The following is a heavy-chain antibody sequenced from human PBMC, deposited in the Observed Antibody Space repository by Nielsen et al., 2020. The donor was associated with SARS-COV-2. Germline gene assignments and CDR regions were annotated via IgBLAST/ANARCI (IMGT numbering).Heavy chain of an antibody. V-gene: IGHV3-48*02. CDR3: ARDQLELPAGYYYYMDV. Sequence: GGSLRLSCAAYGFTFSSYSMNWVRQAPGKGLEWVSYISSSSSTIYYADSVKGRFTISRDNAKNSLYLQMNSLRDEDTAVYYCARDQLELPAGYYYYMDVWGKGTTVTVSS. J-gene: IGHJ6*03. CDR1: GFTFSSYS. CDR2: ISSSSSTI. D-gene: IGHD1-7*01.